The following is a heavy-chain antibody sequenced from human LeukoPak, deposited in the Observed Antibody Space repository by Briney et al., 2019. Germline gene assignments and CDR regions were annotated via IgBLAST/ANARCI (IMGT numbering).Heavy chain of an antibody. D-gene: IGHD2-21*02. CDR2: ISGSGGST. CDR1: GFTFSSYA. Sequence: AGGSLRLSCAASGFTFSSYAMSWVRQAPGKGLEWVSAISGSGGSTYYADSVKGRFTISRDNSKNTLYLQMNSLRAEDTAVYYCARDILVTAKGYYYGMDVWGQGTTVTVSS. CDR3: ARDILVTAKGYYYGMDV. J-gene: IGHJ6*02. V-gene: IGHV3-23*01.